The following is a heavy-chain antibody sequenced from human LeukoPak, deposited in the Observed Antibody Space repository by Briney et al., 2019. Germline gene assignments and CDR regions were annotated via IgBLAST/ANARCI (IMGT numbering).Heavy chain of an antibody. CDR3: ARRAPLSNWFDP. CDR2: IYFSGST. J-gene: IGHJ5*02. Sequence: SETLSLTCTVSGASITNDDYYWSWIRQHPGKGLEWIRYIYFSGSTYYNPTLKSRASVSVDTSKSQFSLRLTSVTAADTAVYYCARRAPLSNWFDPWGQGTLVIVSS. V-gene: IGHV4-31*03. CDR1: GASITNDDYY. D-gene: IGHD2-2*01.